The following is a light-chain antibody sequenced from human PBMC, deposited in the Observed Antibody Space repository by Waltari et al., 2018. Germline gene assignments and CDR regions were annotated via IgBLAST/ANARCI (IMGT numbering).Light chain of an antibody. J-gene: IGLJ3*02. V-gene: IGLV1-51*01. CDR2: SDF. Sequence: QSVLTQPPSISAAPGQKVPISCSGSPSNIGTNFVSWYQHIPGTDPKLLIYSDFRRPSRILDRFSASKSGTSATLDITGLQTGDEADYYCATWDSSLRVVLFGRGTKLTVL. CDR1: PSNIGTNF. CDR3: ATWDSSLRVVL.